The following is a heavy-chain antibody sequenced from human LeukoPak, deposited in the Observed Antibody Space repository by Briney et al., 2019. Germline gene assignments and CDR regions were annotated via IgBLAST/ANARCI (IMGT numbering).Heavy chain of an antibody. Sequence: SETLSLTCTVSGGSNSSYYWSWIRQPPGKGLEWIGYIYYSGSTNYNPSLKSRVTISVDTSKNQFSLKLSSVTAADTAVYYCAREVAAAGTNWFDPWGQGTLVTVSS. V-gene: IGHV4-59*01. CDR3: AREVAAAGTNWFDP. D-gene: IGHD6-13*01. CDR2: IYYSGST. CDR1: GGSNSSYY. J-gene: IGHJ5*02.